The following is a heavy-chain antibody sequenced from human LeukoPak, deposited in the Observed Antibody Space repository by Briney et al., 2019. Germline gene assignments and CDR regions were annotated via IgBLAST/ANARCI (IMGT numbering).Heavy chain of an antibody. D-gene: IGHD3-3*01. Sequence: GGSLKLSCAASGFTFSGSAMHWVRQASGKGLEWVGRISSKANSYATAYAASVRGRFTISRDDSKNTAYLQMNSLKTEDTAVYYCTRPYTYYDFWSGYYHDAFDIWGQGTMVTVSS. CDR1: GFTFSGSA. CDR2: ISSKANSYAT. J-gene: IGHJ3*02. CDR3: TRPYTYYDFWSGYYHDAFDI. V-gene: IGHV3-73*01.